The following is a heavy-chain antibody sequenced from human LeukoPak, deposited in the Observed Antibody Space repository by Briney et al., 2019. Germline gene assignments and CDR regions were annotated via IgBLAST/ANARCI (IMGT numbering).Heavy chain of an antibody. CDR1: GFTFRSYG. Sequence: GGSLRLSCAASGFTFRSYGLSWFRQAPGKGLEWVSYISSAGGNINYADSVKGRFIISRDNGKNSLYLQMNSLRAEDTAVYYCAIWMGNNGDFTGPLDYWGQGTLVTVSS. D-gene: IGHD2-8*01. CDR3: AIWMGNNGDFTGPLDY. CDR2: ISSAGGNI. J-gene: IGHJ4*02. V-gene: IGHV3-48*01.